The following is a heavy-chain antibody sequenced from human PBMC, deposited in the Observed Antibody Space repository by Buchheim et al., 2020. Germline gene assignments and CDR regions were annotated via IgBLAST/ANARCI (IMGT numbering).Heavy chain of an antibody. J-gene: IGHJ4*02. CDR2: ISGSGFTT. CDR3: AKSGGSFDF. CDR1: RFTFSNSA. Sequence: EVQLLESGGGLVQPGGSLRLSCAVSRFTFSNSAMSWVRQAPGKGLEWVSGISGSGFTTDYTDSVKGRFTISRDNSKNMGYLQMNSLRAEDTAVYYCAKSGGSFDFWGQGTL. V-gene: IGHV3-23*01. D-gene: IGHD1-26*01.